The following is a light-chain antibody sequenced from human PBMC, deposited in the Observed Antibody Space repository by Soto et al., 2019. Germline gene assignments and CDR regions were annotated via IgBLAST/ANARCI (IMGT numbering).Light chain of an antibody. CDR3: AEAALLPHA. CDR2: KTS. J-gene: IGKJ1*01. V-gene: IGKV2-24*01. Sequence: DIVLTQTPLSLVVTLGQPASISCKSSQSLAFRDGNIYLNWLQQRPGQPPRLLIYKTSNRFSGVPDRFRGSGAGTEFTLKLSKVEAEDVGVYYCAEAALLPHAFGEGTKVEI. CDR1: QSLAFRDGNIY.